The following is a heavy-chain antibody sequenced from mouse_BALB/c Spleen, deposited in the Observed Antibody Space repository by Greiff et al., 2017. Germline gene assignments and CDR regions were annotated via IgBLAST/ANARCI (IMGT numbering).Heavy chain of an antibody. CDR3: VRNRYDGGAWFAY. V-gene: IGHV2-9-2*01. D-gene: IGHD2-14*01. J-gene: IGHJ3*01. CDR2: IWTGGGT. Sequence: LVESGPGLVAPSQSLSITCTVSGFSLTSYDISWIRQPPGKGLEWLGVIWTGGGTNYNSAFMSRLSISKDNSKSQVFLKMNSLQTDDTAIYYCVRNRYDGGAWFAYWGQGTLVTVSA. CDR1: GFSLTSYD.